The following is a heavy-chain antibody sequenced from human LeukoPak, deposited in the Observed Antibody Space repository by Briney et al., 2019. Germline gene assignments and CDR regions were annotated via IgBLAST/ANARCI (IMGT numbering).Heavy chain of an antibody. CDR2: ISGSGGST. V-gene: IGHV3-23*01. D-gene: IGHD3-16*01. CDR3: AKPVGMLNDAFDI. Sequence: PGGSLRLSCAASGFTFSSYAVSWVRQAPGKGLEWVSAISGSGGSTYYADSVKGRFTISRDNSKNTLYLQMNSLRAEDTAVYYCAKPVGMLNDAFDIWGQGTMVTVSS. CDR1: GFTFSSYA. J-gene: IGHJ3*02.